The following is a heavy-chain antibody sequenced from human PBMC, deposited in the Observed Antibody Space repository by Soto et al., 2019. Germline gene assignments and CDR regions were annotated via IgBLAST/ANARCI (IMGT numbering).Heavy chain of an antibody. CDR2: ISAYNGNT. CDR3: ARANMFTFGGVIVRAPFDY. Sequence: QVQLVQSGAEVKKPGASVKVSCKASGYTFTSYGISWVRQAPGQGLEWMGWISAYNGNTNYAQKLQGRVTMTTDTATSTAYMELRSLRSDDTAVYYCARANMFTFGGVIVRAPFDYWGQGALVTVSS. D-gene: IGHD3-16*02. V-gene: IGHV1-18*04. CDR1: GYTFTSYG. J-gene: IGHJ4*02.